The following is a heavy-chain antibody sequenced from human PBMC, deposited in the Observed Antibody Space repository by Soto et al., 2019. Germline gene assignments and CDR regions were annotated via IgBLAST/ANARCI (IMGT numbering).Heavy chain of an antibody. J-gene: IGHJ3*01. CDR3: PKDIEFGGIHLNHAFDV. D-gene: IGHD2-15*01. V-gene: IGHV3-9*01. CDR2: ISWNSGII. CDR1: GFTFDDYA. Sequence: EMQLVESGGGLVQPGRSLRLSCAASGFTFDDYAMYRVHQPPGKGLEWVAAISWNSGIIEYADSWKVRFTISRDSAKNSLFLQINSLNPEYTSLYYCPKDIEFGGIHLNHAFDVLGQGTIVSVSS.